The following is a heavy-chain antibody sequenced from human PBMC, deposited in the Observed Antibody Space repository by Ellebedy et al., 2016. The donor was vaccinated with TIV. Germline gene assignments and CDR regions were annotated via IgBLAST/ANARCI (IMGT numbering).Heavy chain of an antibody. CDR2: IIPIFGTA. D-gene: IGHD2-2*01. CDR3: AAGEGPAAIFLFDNFDY. V-gene: IGHV1-69*06. J-gene: IGHJ4*02. CDR1: RGTFSSYA. Sequence: SVKVSXKASRGTFSSYAISWVRQAPGQGLEWMGGIIPIFGTANYAQKFQGRVTITADKSTSTAYMELSSLRSEDTAVYYCAAGEGPAAIFLFDNFDYWGQGTLVTVSS.